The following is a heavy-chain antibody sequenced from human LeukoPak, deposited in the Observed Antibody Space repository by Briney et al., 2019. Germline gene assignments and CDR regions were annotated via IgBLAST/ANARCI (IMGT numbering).Heavy chain of an antibody. Sequence: SETLSLTCTVSGGSISSGGYYWSWIRQPPGKGLEWIGYIYHSGSTYYNPSLKSRVTISVDRSKNQFSLKLSSVTAADTAVYYCAGNDCSSTSCLVLWGQGTLVTVSS. CDR3: AGNDCSSTSCLVL. D-gene: IGHD2-2*01. V-gene: IGHV4-30-2*01. CDR2: IYHSGST. J-gene: IGHJ4*02. CDR1: GGSISSGGYY.